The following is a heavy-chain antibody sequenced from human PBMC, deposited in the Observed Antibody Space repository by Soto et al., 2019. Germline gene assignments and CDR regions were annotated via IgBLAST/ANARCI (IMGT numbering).Heavy chain of an antibody. CDR2: IYSGGST. CDR1: GFTVSSNY. J-gene: IGHJ4*02. CDR3: AREGIRSPLYY. V-gene: IGHV3-66*01. Sequence: EVQLVESGGGLVQPGGSLRLSCAVSGFTVSSNYMSWVRQAPGKGLEWVSVIYSGGSTYYADSVKGRFPISRDNSKNTLYLQMNSLRAEDTAVYYCAREGIRSPLYYWGQGTLVTVSS. D-gene: IGHD4-17*01.